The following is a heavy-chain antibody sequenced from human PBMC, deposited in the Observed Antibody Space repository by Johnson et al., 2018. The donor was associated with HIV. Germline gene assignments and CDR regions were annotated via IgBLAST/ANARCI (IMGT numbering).Heavy chain of an antibody. CDR2: ISYDGSNK. Sequence: QVQLVGSGGGVGQPGRSLRLACAASGFTFSSYAMHWVRQAPGKGLEWVAVISYDGSNKYYADSVQGQFTISRDNSKNTPYLQMNSLRAEDTAVYYCAKKALGDVDAFDIWGQGTMVTVSS. CDR3: AKKALGDVDAFDI. CDR1: GFTFSSYA. D-gene: IGHD2-21*02. J-gene: IGHJ3*02. V-gene: IGHV3-30-3*01.